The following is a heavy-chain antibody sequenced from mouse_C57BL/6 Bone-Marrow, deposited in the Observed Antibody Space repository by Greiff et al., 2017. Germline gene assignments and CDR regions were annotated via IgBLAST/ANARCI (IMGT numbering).Heavy chain of an antibody. CDR3: ARSGYDAMDY. Sequence: QVQLKESGAELVRPGASVKLSCKASGYTFTDYYINWVKQRPGQGLEWIARIYPGSGNTYYNEKFKGKATLTAEKSSSTAYMQLSSLTSEDSAVYFCARSGYDAMDYWGQGTSVTVSS. CDR1: GYTFTDYY. J-gene: IGHJ4*01. V-gene: IGHV1-76*01. CDR2: IYPGSGNT. D-gene: IGHD3-1*01.